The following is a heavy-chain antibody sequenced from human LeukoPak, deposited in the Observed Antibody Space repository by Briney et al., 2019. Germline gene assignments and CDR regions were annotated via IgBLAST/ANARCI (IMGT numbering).Heavy chain of an antibody. CDR3: AREKPAAPNGFDP. Sequence: GASVKVSCKASGYTFTGYYMHWVRQAPGQGLEWMGWINPNSGGTNYAQKFQGRVTMTRDTSISTAYMELSRLKSDDTAVYYCAREKPAAPNGFDPWGQGTLVTVSS. J-gene: IGHJ5*02. D-gene: IGHD2-2*01. V-gene: IGHV1-2*02. CDR2: INPNSGGT. CDR1: GYTFTGYY.